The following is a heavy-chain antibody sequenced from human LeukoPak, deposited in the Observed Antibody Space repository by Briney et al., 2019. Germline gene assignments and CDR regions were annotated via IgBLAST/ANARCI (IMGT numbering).Heavy chain of an antibody. CDR3: AGLDSSGYYYLDY. Sequence: SETLSLTCTVSGVSISSYSWSWIRQPPGKGLEWIGDIYYSGSTNYNPSLKSRVTISEDTSKNQFSLKLSSVTAADTAFYYCAGLDSSGYYYLDYWGQGTLVTVSS. V-gene: IGHV4-59*01. CDR1: GVSISSYS. D-gene: IGHD3-22*01. CDR2: IYYSGST. J-gene: IGHJ4*02.